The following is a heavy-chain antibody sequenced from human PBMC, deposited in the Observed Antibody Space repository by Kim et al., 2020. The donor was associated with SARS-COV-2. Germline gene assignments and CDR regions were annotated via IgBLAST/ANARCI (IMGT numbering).Heavy chain of an antibody. D-gene: IGHD2-21*02. J-gene: IGHJ5*02. V-gene: IGHV4-39*01. CDR3: ARQQHIGVVTAIRFWFDP. CDR2: IYYSGST. Sequence: SETLSLTCTVSGGSISSSSYYWGWIRQPPGKGLEWIGSIYYSGSTYYNPSLKSRVTISVDTSKNQFSLKLSSVTAADTAVYYCARQQHIGVVTAIRFWFDPWGQGTLVAVSS. CDR1: GGSISSSSYY.